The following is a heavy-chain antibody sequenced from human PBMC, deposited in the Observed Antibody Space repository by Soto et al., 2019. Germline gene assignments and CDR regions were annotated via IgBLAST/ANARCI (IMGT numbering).Heavy chain of an antibody. CDR2: ISGSGGST. CDR1: GFTFSSYA. V-gene: IGHV3-23*01. D-gene: IGHD3-10*01. CDR3: AKNYWFGELLTSQDY. Sequence: GGSLRLSCAASGFTFSSYAMSWVRQAPGKGLEWVSAISGSGGSTYYADSVKGRFTISRDNSKNTLYLQMNSLRAEDTAVYYCAKNYWFGELLTSQDYWGQGTLVTVSS. J-gene: IGHJ4*02.